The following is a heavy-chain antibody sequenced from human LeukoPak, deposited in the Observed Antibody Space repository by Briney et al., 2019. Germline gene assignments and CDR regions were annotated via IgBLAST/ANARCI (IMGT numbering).Heavy chain of an antibody. Sequence: PGGSLRLSCAASGFTFSSYAMSWVRQAPGKGLEWVSAISGSGGSTYYADSVKGRFTISRDNSKNTLYLQMNSLRAEDTAVYYCATPLDIVVVPAAIYDAFDIWGQGTMVTVSS. D-gene: IGHD2-2*01. CDR2: ISGSGGST. J-gene: IGHJ3*02. CDR1: GFTFSSYA. V-gene: IGHV3-23*01. CDR3: ATPLDIVVVPAAIYDAFDI.